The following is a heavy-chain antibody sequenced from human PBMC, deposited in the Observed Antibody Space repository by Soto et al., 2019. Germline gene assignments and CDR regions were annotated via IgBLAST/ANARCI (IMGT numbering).Heavy chain of an antibody. Sequence: EVQLLESGGGLVQPGGSLRLSCVASGFTSSSYAMTWVRHAPGKGLEWVAAISGSSGSTYHADSVKGQFTISRDKSKNTLFLQMNSLRAEDTALYYCAKAMGSGWDGYYYYCMDAWGKGTTVTVSS. V-gene: IGHV3-23*01. D-gene: IGHD6-19*01. CDR3: AKAMGSGWDGYYYYCMDA. CDR1: GFTSSSYA. CDR2: ISGSSGST. J-gene: IGHJ6*03.